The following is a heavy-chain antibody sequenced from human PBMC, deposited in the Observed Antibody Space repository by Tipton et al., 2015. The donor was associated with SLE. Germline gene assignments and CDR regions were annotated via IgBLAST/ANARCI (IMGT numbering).Heavy chain of an antibody. CDR1: GGSFSGYY. CDR2: IYYSGST. CDR3: ARGSGSYD. D-gene: IGHD1-26*01. J-gene: IGHJ4*02. Sequence: TLSLTCAVYGGSFSGYYWSWIRQPPGKGLEWIGYIYYSGSTNYNPSLKSRVTISVDTSKNQFSLKLSSVTAADTAVYYCARGSGSYDWGQGTLVTVSS. V-gene: IGHV4-59*01.